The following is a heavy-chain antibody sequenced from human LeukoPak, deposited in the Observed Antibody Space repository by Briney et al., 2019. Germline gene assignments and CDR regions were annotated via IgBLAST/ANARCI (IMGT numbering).Heavy chain of an antibody. V-gene: IGHV3-20*04. CDR2: INWNGGST. J-gene: IGHJ3*02. CDR3: ARDSLPIFTLDRAVSTADAFDI. CDR1: GFTFDDYG. Sequence: GGPLRLSCAASGFTFDDYGMSWVRQAPGKWLEWVSGINWNGGSTGYADSVKGRFTISRDNAKNSLYLQMNSLRAEDKAVYYCARDSLPIFTLDRAVSTADAFDIWGQGTMVTVSS. D-gene: IGHD3-10*01.